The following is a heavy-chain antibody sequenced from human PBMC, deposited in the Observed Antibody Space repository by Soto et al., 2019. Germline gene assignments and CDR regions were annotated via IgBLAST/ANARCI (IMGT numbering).Heavy chain of an antibody. CDR3: ATGFGDCLTCSCCY. Sequence: PGGSLRLSSAASGFTFSDYTFHWVRRAPGKGLKWVSSISTSSSYIYYADSVKGRFAISRDDARKSLDLKMNNLRAEDTAVDFCATGFGDCLTCSCCYRGQGSQVTVSS. V-gene: IGHV3-21*01. J-gene: IGHJ4*02. CDR1: GFTFSDYT. D-gene: IGHD3-3*01. CDR2: ISTSSSYI.